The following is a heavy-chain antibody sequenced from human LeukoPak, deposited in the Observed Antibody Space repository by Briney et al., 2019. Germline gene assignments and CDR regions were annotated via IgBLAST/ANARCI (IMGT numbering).Heavy chain of an antibody. CDR3: ASSSYYYYGMDV. V-gene: IGHV4-59*01. J-gene: IGHJ6*02. CDR1: GGSISSYY. CDR2: IYYSGST. Sequence: SEALSLTCTISGGSISSYYWSWIRQPPGKGLEWIGYIYYSGSTNYNPSLKRRVTISVDTSKNQFSLKLSSVTAADTAVYYCASSSYYYYGMDVWGQGTTVTVSS.